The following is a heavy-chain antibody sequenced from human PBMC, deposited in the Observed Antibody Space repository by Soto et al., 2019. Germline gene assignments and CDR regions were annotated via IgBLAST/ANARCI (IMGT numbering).Heavy chain of an antibody. CDR2: IYFRGTT. D-gene: IGHD3-22*01. CDR3: ARMNYYDTSGYPFDY. V-gene: IGHV4-59*01. Sequence: SETLSLTCTVSGVSISSYYWIWIRPPPGKGLEWIGYIYFRGTTNYNPSLKSRVTMSADTSKNQFSLKLNSVTAADTAVYYCARMNYYDTSGYPFDYWGQGMMVTVSS. CDR1: GVSISSYY. J-gene: IGHJ4*02.